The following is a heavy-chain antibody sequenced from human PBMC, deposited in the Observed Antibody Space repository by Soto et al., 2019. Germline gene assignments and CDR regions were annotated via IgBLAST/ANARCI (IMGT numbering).Heavy chain of an antibody. CDR2: IIPIFGTA. J-gene: IGHJ6*02. Sequence: QVQLVQSGAEVKKPGSSVKVSCKASGGTFSSYAISWVRQAPRQGLEWMGGIIPIFGTANYAQKFQGRVTITADESTSTAYMELSSLRSEHTAVYYCARGSIAVAASLRYYYGMDVWGQGTTVTVSS. CDR3: ARGSIAVAASLRYYYGMDV. V-gene: IGHV1-69*12. CDR1: GGTFSSYA. D-gene: IGHD6-19*01.